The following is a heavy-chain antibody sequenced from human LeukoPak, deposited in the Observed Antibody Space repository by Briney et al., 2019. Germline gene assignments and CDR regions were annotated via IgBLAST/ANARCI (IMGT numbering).Heavy chain of an antibody. J-gene: IGHJ4*02. V-gene: IGHV4-4*02. CDR3: ARRLWFGELSP. CDR2: IYHSGST. Sequence: SETLSLTCAVSGGSISSSNWWRWVRQPPGKGLEWIGEIYHSGSTNYNPSLKSRVTISVDKPKNQFSLKLSSVTAADTAVYYCARRLWFGELSPWGQGTLVTVSS. D-gene: IGHD3-10*01. CDR1: GGSISSSNW.